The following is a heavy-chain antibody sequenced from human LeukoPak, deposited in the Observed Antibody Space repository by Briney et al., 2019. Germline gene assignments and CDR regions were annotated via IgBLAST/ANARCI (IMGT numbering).Heavy chain of an antibody. Sequence: ASVKVPCKASGYTFTGYYMHWVRQAPGQGLEWMGRINPNSGGTNYAQKFQGRVTMTRDTSISTAYMELSRLRSDDTAVYYCASAPDYYHYMDVWGKGTTVTVSS. J-gene: IGHJ6*03. CDR3: ASAPDYYHYMDV. V-gene: IGHV1-2*06. CDR2: INPNSGGT. CDR1: GYTFTGYY.